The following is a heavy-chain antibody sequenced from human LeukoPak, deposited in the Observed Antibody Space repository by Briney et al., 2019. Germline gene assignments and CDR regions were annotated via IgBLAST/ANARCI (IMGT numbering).Heavy chain of an antibody. CDR3: AKGIQLWLSWFDP. V-gene: IGHV3-9*01. CDR2: ISWNSGSI. J-gene: IGHJ5*02. CDR1: GFTFDDYA. Sequence: GGSLRPSCAASGFTFDDYAMHWVRQAPGKGLEWVSGISWNSGSIGYADSVKGRFTISRDNAKNSLYLQMNSLRAEDAALYYCAKGIQLWLSWFDPWGQGTLVTVSS. D-gene: IGHD5-18*01.